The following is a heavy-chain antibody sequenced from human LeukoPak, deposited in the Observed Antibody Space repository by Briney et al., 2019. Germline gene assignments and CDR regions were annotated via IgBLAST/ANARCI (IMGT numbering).Heavy chain of an antibody. J-gene: IGHJ4*02. V-gene: IGHV3-20*04. D-gene: IGHD6-19*01. Sequence: GGSLRLPCAASGFKFSDHGMSWVRQAPGKGLEWVSGINWNADSTGYADSVKGRFTISKDNAKNSLYLQMNSLRAEDTAVYYCAREQVAGSVGYWGQGTLVTVSS. CDR1: GFKFSDHG. CDR2: INWNADST. CDR3: AREQVAGSVGY.